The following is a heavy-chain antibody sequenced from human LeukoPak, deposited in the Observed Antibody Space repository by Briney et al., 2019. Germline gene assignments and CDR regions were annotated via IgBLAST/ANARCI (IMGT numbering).Heavy chain of an antibody. V-gene: IGHV3-9*01. J-gene: IGHJ4*02. D-gene: IGHD2-2*01. Sequence: PGGSLRLSRAGSGYSFDEYAMHWVRQAPGKGLEWVSGINWKSDKIGYADSVKGRFTISRDNSKNSLYLQMNSLRVEDTALYYCAKDRYCTSSSCPIDYWGQGTMVTVSS. CDR2: INWKSDKI. CDR3: AKDRYCTSSSCPIDY. CDR1: GYSFDEYA.